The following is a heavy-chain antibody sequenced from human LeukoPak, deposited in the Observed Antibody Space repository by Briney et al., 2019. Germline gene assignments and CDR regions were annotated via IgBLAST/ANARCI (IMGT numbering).Heavy chain of an antibody. CDR2: LYGGGDI. V-gene: IGHV3-66*01. CDR3: VAAHGSGSYYWDLTY. CDR1: DFDVSSNF. J-gene: IGHJ4*02. Sequence: PGGSLRLSCAASDFDVSSNFMSWVRQAPGMGLEWVSILYGGGDIYYADSVKGRFTISRDNSKNTLYLQMSSLRGEDTAVYYCVAAHGSGSYYWDLTYWGQGTLVTVSS. D-gene: IGHD3-10*01.